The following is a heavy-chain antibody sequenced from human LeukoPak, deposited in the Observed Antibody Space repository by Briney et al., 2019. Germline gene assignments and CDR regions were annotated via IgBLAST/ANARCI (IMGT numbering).Heavy chain of an antibody. Sequence: SETLSLTCTVSGGSVSDYYWSWIRQSPGKGLEWIGYIYYTGSTSYNPSLRSRVTMSADTSKNQFSLKLSSVTAADTAVYYCARLGGEYDSSGYFDYWGQGTLVTVSS. CDR2: IYYTGST. D-gene: IGHD3-22*01. V-gene: IGHV4-59*08. CDR3: ARLGGEYDSSGYFDY. J-gene: IGHJ4*02. CDR1: GGSVSDYY.